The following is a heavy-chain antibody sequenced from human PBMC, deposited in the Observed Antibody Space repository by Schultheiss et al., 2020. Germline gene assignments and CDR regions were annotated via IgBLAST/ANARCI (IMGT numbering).Heavy chain of an antibody. CDR2: INSDGSST. CDR1: GFTFSSYW. CDR3: AREYCSGGSCYFDY. Sequence: GGSLRLSCAASGFTFSSYWMHWVRQAPGKGLVWVSRINSDGSSTIYADSVKGRFTISRDNAKNTLCLQMNSLRAEDTAVYYCAREYCSGGSCYFDYWGQGTLVTVAS. J-gene: IGHJ4*02. V-gene: IGHV3-74*01. D-gene: IGHD2-15*01.